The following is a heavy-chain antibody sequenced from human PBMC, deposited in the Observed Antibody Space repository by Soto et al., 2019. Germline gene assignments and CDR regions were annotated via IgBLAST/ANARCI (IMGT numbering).Heavy chain of an antibody. CDR3: AKDTPSGYWYFEL. V-gene: IGHV3-30*18. J-gene: IGHJ2*01. Sequence: QVQLVESGGGVVQPGRSLRLSCAASGFTFSSYGMHWVRQAPGKGLEWVAVISYDGSNKYYADSVKGRFTISRDNSKNTLYLEMNSLRAEDTAVYYCAKDTPSGYWYFELWGRGTLVAVSS. CDR1: GFTFSSYG. CDR2: ISYDGSNK.